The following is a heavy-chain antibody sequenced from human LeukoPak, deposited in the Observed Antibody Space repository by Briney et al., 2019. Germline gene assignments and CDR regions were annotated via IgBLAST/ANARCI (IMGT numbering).Heavy chain of an antibody. CDR3: ARGPRITMVRGVMAFDI. Sequence: SETLSLTCTVSGGSISSSSYYWGWIRQPPGKGLEWIGSIYYSGSTYYNPSLKSRVTISVDTSKNQSSLKLSSVTAADTAVYYCARGPRITMVRGVMAFDIWGQGTMVTVSS. J-gene: IGHJ3*02. D-gene: IGHD3-10*01. V-gene: IGHV4-39*07. CDR2: IYYSGST. CDR1: GGSISSSSYY.